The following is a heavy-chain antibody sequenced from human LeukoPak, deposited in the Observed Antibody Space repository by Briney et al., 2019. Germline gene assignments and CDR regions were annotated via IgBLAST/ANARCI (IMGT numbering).Heavy chain of an antibody. CDR1: GLTFSSFA. CDR3: AKMKGATEYYYYAMDV. D-gene: IGHD5-24*01. CDR2: ITGSAGAT. V-gene: IGHV3-23*01. Sequence: PGGSLRLSCAVSGLTFSSFAMSWVRQAPEKGLEWVSAITGSAGATWYADAVKGRFTISRDNSKNTMYLQMNSLGAEETALYYCAKMKGATEYYYYAMDVWGKGTMVSVSS. J-gene: IGHJ6*04.